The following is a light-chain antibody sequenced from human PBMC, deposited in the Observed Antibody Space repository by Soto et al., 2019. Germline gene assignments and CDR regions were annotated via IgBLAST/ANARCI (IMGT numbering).Light chain of an antibody. CDR1: SSDVGGYNY. Sequence: QSALTQPASVSGSPGQSITISCTGTSSDVGGYNYVSWYQQHPGKAPKLMIYEVSNRLSGVSNRFSGSKSGNTASLTISGLQAEDEADYYCSSYTSSSTVVFGGGTK. V-gene: IGLV2-14*01. J-gene: IGLJ2*01. CDR2: EVS. CDR3: SSYTSSSTVV.